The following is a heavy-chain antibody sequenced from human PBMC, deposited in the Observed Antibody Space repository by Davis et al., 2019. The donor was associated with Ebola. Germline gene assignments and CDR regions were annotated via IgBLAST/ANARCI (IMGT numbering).Heavy chain of an antibody. Sequence: ASVKVSCKASGYTFTSYYMHWVRQAPGQGLEWMGWINPNSGGTNYAQKFQGWVTMTRDTSISTAYMKLSRLRSDDTAVYYCARGGFTIFGVVSPMDVWGKGTTVTVSS. J-gene: IGHJ6*03. CDR3: ARGGFTIFGVVSPMDV. D-gene: IGHD3-3*01. CDR2: INPNSGGT. V-gene: IGHV1-2*04. CDR1: GYTFTSYY.